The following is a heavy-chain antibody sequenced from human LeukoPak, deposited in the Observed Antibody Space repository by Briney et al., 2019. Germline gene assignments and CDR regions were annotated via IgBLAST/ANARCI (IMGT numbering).Heavy chain of an antibody. J-gene: IGHJ4*02. CDR1: GFSFSTYS. CDR2: ISRDLTTI. Sequence: SGGSLRLSCTVSGFSFSTYSMNWVRQAPGKGLEWVSYISRDLTTIYYAGSVKGRFTVSRDNAKNSLYLQMNSLRAEDTAVYYCARDKYFDYWGQGTLVTVSS. V-gene: IGHV3-48*04. CDR3: ARDKYFDY.